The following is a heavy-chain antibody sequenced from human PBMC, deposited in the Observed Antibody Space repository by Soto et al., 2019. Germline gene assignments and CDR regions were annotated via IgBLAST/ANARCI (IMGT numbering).Heavy chain of an antibody. Sequence: ASVKVSCKASGYTLTELSMHWVRQAPGKGLEWMGGFDPEDGETIYAQKFQGRVTMSEDTSTDTAYMELSSLRSEYTAVYYCATVSTVYSGSYFFFDNWGQGTLVTVSS. CDR3: ATVSTVYSGSYFFFDN. D-gene: IGHD1-26*01. CDR1: GYTLTELS. CDR2: FDPEDGET. V-gene: IGHV1-24*01. J-gene: IGHJ4*02.